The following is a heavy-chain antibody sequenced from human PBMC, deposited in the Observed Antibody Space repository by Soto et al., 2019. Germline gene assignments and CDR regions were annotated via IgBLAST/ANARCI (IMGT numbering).Heavy chain of an antibody. CDR2: ISAYNGNT. CDR1: GYTFTSYG. D-gene: IGHD6-6*01. V-gene: IGHV1-18*01. CDR3: AGTAARPYNYYGMDV. J-gene: IGHJ6*02. Sequence: ASVKVSCKASGYTFTSYGISWVRQAPGQGLEWMGWISAYNGNTNYAQKLQGRVTMTTDTSTSTAYMELSSLRSEDTAVYYCAGTAARPYNYYGMDVWGQGTTVTVSS.